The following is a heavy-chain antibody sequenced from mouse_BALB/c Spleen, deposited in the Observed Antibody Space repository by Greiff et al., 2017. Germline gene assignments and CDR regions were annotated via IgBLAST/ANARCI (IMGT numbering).Heavy chain of an antibody. CDR3: ARVIHGAY. Sequence: EVQGVESGGGLVKPGGSLKLSCAASGFTFSSYAMSWVRQSPEKRLEWVAEISSGGSYTYYPDTVTGRFTISRDNAKNTLYLEMSSLRSEDTAMYYCARVIHGAYWGQGTLVTVSA. D-gene: IGHD1-1*01. CDR1: GFTFSSYA. CDR2: ISSGGSYT. J-gene: IGHJ3*01. V-gene: IGHV5-9-4*01.